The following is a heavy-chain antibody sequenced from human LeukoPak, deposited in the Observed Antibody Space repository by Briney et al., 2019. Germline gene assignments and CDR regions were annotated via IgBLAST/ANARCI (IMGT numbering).Heavy chain of an antibody. V-gene: IGHV3-30*02. J-gene: IGHJ4*02. D-gene: IGHD1-1*01. CDR1: GFTFSNYG. CDR2: TRYDGSNK. CDR3: AKDRTGIFDY. Sequence: GGSLRLSCAASGFTFSNYGMHWVRQAPGKGLEWVAFTRYDGSNKFYADSVKGRFTISRDNSKNTLYLQMNSLGAEDTAVYYCAKDRTGIFDYWGQGTLVTVSS.